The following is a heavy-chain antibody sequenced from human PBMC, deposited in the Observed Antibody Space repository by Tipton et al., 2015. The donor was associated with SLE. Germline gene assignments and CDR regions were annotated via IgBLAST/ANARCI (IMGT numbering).Heavy chain of an antibody. V-gene: IGHV3-23*01. CDR2: ISGSGGDT. D-gene: IGHD3-10*01. J-gene: IGHJ4*02. CDR1: GFTFSHFA. Sequence: SLRLSCVASGFTFSHFAMSWVRQAPGKGLEWVSAISGSGGDTYYVDSVKGRFTISRDNSKNTLYLQMNSLRAEDTAVYFCAKQYCYDSGKYLHYWGQGTLVTVSS. CDR3: AKQYCYDSGKYLHY.